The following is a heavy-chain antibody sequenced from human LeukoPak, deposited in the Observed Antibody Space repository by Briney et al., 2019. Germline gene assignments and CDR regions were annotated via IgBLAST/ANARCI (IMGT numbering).Heavy chain of an antibody. D-gene: IGHD3-22*01. CDR3: ARETQRLNYYDSSGYYYYFDY. CDR1: GGTFSSYA. CDR2: IIPILGIA. V-gene: IGHV1-69*04. Sequence: SVKVSCKASGGTFSSYAISWVRQAPGQGLEWMGRIIPILGIANYAQKFQGRVTITADKSTSTAYMELSSLRSEDTAVYYCARETQRLNYYDSSGYYYYFDYWGQGTLVTVSS. J-gene: IGHJ4*02.